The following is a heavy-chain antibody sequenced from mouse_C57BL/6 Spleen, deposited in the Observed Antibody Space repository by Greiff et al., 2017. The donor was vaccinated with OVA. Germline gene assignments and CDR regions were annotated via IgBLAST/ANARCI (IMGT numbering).Heavy chain of an antibody. D-gene: IGHD2-3*01. CDR3: ARETDGLFDY. Sequence: EVKLMESGPGLVKPSQSLSLTCSVTGYSITSGYYWNWIRQFPGNKLEWMGYISYDGSNKYNPSLKNRISITRDTSKNQFFLKLNSVTTEDTATYYCARETDGLFDYWGQGTTLTVSS. J-gene: IGHJ2*01. V-gene: IGHV3-6*01. CDR1: GYSITSGYY. CDR2: ISYDGSN.